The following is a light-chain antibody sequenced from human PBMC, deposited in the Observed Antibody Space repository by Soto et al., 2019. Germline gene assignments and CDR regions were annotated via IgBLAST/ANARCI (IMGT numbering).Light chain of an antibody. CDR3: QSYDRNNVNVV. J-gene: IGLJ2*01. CDR1: SGSIANNY. CDR2: ENN. Sequence: NFMLTQPHSVSESPGKTLSISCTRSSGSIANNYVQWYQQRPGSAPTTVIYENNQRLSGVPDRFSGSTDGSSNSASLTISGLQTEDEADYYCQSYDRNNVNVVFGGGTKVTVL. V-gene: IGLV6-57*04.